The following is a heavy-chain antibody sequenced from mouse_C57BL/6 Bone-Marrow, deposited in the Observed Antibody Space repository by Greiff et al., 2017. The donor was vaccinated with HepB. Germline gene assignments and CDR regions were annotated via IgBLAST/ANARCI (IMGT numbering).Heavy chain of an antibody. CDR3: AKGFITTVAYFDY. V-gene: IGHV1-82*01. D-gene: IGHD1-1*01. CDR1: GYAFSSSW. J-gene: IGHJ2*01. CDR2: IYPGDGDT. Sequence: LVESGPELVKPGASVKISCKASGYAFSSSWMNWVKQRPGKGLEWIGRIYPGDGDTNYNGKFKGKATLTADKSSSTAYMQLSSLTSEDSAVYFCAKGFITTVAYFDYWGQGTTLTVSS.